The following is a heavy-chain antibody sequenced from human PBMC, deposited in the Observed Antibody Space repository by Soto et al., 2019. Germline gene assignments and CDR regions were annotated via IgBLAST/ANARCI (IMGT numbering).Heavy chain of an antibody. CDR2: ISTSNGDT. V-gene: IGHV1-18*01. Sequence: QVQLVQSGTEVKNPGASVKVSCRTSGYTFSALGISWVRQAPGQGLEWMGWISTSNGDTKYAQRLPGRITLSTDTSTTTAYMELRSLTSDDTAVYFCTREYCRGDRCYGPDYWGQGTLVTVSS. CDR1: GYTFSALG. J-gene: IGHJ4*02. CDR3: TREYCRGDRCYGPDY. D-gene: IGHD2-21*02.